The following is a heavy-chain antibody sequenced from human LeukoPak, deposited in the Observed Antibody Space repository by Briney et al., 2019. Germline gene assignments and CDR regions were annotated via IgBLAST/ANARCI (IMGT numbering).Heavy chain of an antibody. J-gene: IGHJ3*01. CDR1: GFTFSSYW. Sequence: PGGSLRLSCAASGFTFSSYWMNWVRQAPGKGLEWVANMRQDGRDQYYADSVRGRFAISRDNAKSSLYLQMNSLTAEDTAVYFCARDFRATGSLDVWGQGTVVTVSS. V-gene: IGHV3-7*01. CDR2: MRQDGRDQ. CDR3: ARDFRATGSLDV.